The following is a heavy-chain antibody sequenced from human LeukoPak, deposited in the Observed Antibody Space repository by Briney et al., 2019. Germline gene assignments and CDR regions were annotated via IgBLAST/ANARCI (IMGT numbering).Heavy chain of an antibody. Sequence: GGSLRLSCAASGFTFSSYAMSWVRQAPGKGLEWVSAISGSGGSTYYADSVKGRFTISRDNSKNTLYLQMNSLRAEDTALYYCAKGNYYDSSDYPEYFQYWGQGTLVTVSS. J-gene: IGHJ1*01. CDR2: ISGSGGST. V-gene: IGHV3-23*01. CDR3: AKGNYYDSSDYPEYFQY. D-gene: IGHD3-22*01. CDR1: GFTFSSYA.